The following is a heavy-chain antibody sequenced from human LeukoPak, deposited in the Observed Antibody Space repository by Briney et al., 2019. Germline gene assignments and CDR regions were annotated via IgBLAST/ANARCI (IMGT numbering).Heavy chain of an antibody. J-gene: IGHJ4*02. Sequence: GGSLRLSCAASGFTFSSYGMHWVRQAPGKGLEWVAVISYDGSNKYYADSVKGRFTISRDNSKNTLYLQMNSLRAEDTAVYYCAKPSGGIAAAAPFDYWGQGTLVTVSS. D-gene: IGHD6-13*01. CDR2: ISYDGSNK. CDR3: AKPSGGIAAAAPFDY. V-gene: IGHV3-30*18. CDR1: GFTFSSYG.